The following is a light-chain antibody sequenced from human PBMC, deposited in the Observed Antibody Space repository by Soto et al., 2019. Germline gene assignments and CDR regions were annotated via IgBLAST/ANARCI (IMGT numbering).Light chain of an antibody. Sequence: QSVLTQSPSASDSLGASVKLTCTLSSGHSNYAIAWHQQQPEKGPRYLMIIKSDGSHIKGDGIPDRFSGSSSGADRYLTISSLQSEDEADYYCQTWGTGIKVFGGGTQLTVL. CDR2: IKSDGSH. CDR1: SGHSNYA. J-gene: IGLJ3*02. CDR3: QTWGTGIKV. V-gene: IGLV4-69*01.